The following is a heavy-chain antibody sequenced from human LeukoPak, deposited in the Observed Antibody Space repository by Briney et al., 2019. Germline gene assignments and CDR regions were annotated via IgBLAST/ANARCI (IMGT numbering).Heavy chain of an antibody. CDR1: GGSISAYY. V-gene: IGHV4-59*03. J-gene: IGHJ5*02. CDR3: TTTGGSSTDPVFGP. D-gene: IGHD6-13*01. CDR2: IYNSATT. Sequence: SETLSHTCTVSGGSISAYYWSWIRQPPGKELQWIGFIYNSATTRYNPSLRSRVTMSLDTSKNQFSLRLNSVTAADTAVYFCTTTGGSSTDPVFGPWGQGTLVTVSS.